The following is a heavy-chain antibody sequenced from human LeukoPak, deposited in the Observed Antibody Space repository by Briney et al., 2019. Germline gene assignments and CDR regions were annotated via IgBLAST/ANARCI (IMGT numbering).Heavy chain of an antibody. CDR1: GFTFSSYS. CDR2: ISSSSSYI. D-gene: IGHD1-1*01. V-gene: IGHV3-21*01. CDR3: ARGATGTTRWDYFDY. Sequence: GSLRLSCAASGFTFSSYSMNWVRQAPVKGLEWVSSISSSSSYIYYADSVKGRFTISRDNAKNSLYLQMNSLRAEDTAVYYCARGATGTTRWDYFDYWGQGTLVTVSS. J-gene: IGHJ4*02.